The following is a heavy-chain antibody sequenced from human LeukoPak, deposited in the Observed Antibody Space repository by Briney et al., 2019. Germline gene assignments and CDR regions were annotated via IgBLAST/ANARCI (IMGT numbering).Heavy chain of an antibody. V-gene: IGHV3-30*02. J-gene: IGHJ4*02. CDR3: ATIYDILTGRTFDY. Sequence: GGSLRLSCAASGFTFSSYGMHWVRQAPGKGLEWVAFIRYDGSNKYYADSVKGRFTISRDNSKNTLYLQMNSLRAEDTAVYHCATIYDILTGRTFDYWGQGTLVTVSS. CDR2: IRYDGSNK. CDR1: GFTFSSYG. D-gene: IGHD3-9*01.